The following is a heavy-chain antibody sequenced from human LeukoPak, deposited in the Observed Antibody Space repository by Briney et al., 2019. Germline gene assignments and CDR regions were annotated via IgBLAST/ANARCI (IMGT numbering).Heavy chain of an antibody. CDR3: AKSLYYYDSSGSSPEAFDI. D-gene: IGHD3-22*01. J-gene: IGHJ3*02. V-gene: IGHV3-23*01. CDR1: GFTFSSYA. CDR2: ISGSGGST. Sequence: PGGSLRLSCAASGFTFSSYAMSWVRQAPGKGLEWVSAISGSGGSTYYADSVKGRFTISRDNSKNTLYLQMNSLRAEDTAVYYCAKSLYYYDSSGSSPEAFDIWGQGTMVTVSS.